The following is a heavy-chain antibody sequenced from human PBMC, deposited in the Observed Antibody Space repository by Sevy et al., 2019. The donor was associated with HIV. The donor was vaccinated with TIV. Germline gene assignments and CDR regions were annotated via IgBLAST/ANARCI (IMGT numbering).Heavy chain of an antibody. CDR1: GGSISRSSYY. CDR2: IYSTGST. Sequence: SEILSLTCTVSGGSISRSSYYWGWIRQPPGKGLEWIGSIYSTGSTSYNPSLKSRVTLSADTSKNQFSLKLDSVSAADTDVHYCATPRGSDWYERTGGYFDLWGRGATVSVSS. CDR3: ATPRGSDWYERTGGYFDL. D-gene: IGHD6-19*01. J-gene: IGHJ2*01. V-gene: IGHV4-39*01.